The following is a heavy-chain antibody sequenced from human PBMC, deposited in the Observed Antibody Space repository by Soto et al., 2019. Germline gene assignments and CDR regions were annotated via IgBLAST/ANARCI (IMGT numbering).Heavy chain of an antibody. J-gene: IGHJ4*02. Sequence: PGGSLRLSCLASGFIFRSYAMHWVRQAPGKGLEWVAVITYDGANGYYADSVRGRFAISRDNSKSTLFLQMNSLRPEDTAVYYCARDFSGTYPNFDYWGQATMVTVST. CDR2: ITYDGANG. V-gene: IGHV3-30*09. CDR3: ARDFSGTYPNFDY. CDR1: GFIFRSYA. D-gene: IGHD1-26*01.